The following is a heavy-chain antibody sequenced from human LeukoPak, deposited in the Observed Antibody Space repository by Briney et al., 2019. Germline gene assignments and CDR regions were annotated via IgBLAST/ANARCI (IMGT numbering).Heavy chain of an antibody. CDR2: INPSGGST. D-gene: IGHD5-18*01. V-gene: IGHV1-46*01. CDR1: GYTFTSYY. J-gene: IGHJ5*02. Sequence: GASVKVSCKASGYTFTSYYMHWVRQAPGQGLEWMGIINPSGGSTSYAQKFQGRVTITADKSTSTAYMELSSLRSEDTAVYYCARDGYVDTAMRFDPWGQGTLVTVSS. CDR3: ARDGYVDTAMRFDP.